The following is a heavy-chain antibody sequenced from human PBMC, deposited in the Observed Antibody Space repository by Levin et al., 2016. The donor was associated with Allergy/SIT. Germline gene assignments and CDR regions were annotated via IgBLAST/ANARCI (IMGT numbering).Heavy chain of an antibody. J-gene: IGHJ5*02. D-gene: IGHD2-15*01. CDR3: ATPRGVGYFNWFDP. Sequence: PGKGLEWIGSIYYSGSTYYNPSLKSRVTISVDTSKNQFSLKLSSVTAADTAVYYCATPRGVGYFNWFDPWGQGTLVTVSS. V-gene: IGHV4-39*01. CDR2: IYYSGST.